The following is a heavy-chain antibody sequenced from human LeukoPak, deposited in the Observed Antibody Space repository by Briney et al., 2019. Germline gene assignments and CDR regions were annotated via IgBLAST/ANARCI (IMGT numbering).Heavy chain of an antibody. CDR3: ARINYYGSGRDYYYYYMDV. D-gene: IGHD3-10*01. J-gene: IGHJ6*03. Sequence: SETLSLTCTVSGGSISSSSDYWGWIRQPPGKGLEWIGSIYYSESTYYNPSLKSRVTISVDTSKNQLSLKLSSVTAADTAVYYCARINYYGSGRDYYYYYMDVWGKGTTVTISS. CDR1: GGSISSSSDY. CDR2: IYYSEST. V-gene: IGHV4-39*01.